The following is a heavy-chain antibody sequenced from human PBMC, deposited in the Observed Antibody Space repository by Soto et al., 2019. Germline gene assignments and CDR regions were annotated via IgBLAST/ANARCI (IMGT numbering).Heavy chain of an antibody. Sequence: SGGSLRLSCAASGFTVSSNYMSWVRQAPGKGLEWVSVIYSGGSTYYADSVKGRFTISRDNSKNTLYLQMNSLRAEDTAVYYCARSRQELRYFDWLLSYFDYWGQGTLVTVSS. D-gene: IGHD3-9*01. CDR2: IYSGGST. CDR3: ARSRQELRYFDWLLSYFDY. CDR1: GFTVSSNY. J-gene: IGHJ4*02. V-gene: IGHV3-66*01.